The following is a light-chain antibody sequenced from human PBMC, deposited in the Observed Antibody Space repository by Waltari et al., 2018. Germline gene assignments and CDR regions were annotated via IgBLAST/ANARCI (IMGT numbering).Light chain of an antibody. V-gene: IGLV3-21*02. J-gene: IGLJ2*01. CDR1: NLGSKS. Sequence: YVLTQPSSLSVAPGQTATMTCGGDNLGSKSVHWSQHKAGQAPVLVVFDDKNRPSGISERFSGSNSDNTATLTISWAEAEDEADYYCHVWDSGTNHVVFGGGTKLTVL. CDR3: HVWDSGTNHVV. CDR2: DDK.